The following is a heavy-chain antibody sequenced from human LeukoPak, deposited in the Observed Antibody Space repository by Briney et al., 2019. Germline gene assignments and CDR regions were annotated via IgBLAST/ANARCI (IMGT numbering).Heavy chain of an antibody. CDR3: ARAPYCSGGSCYYYYYGMDV. Sequence: ASVKVSCKASGYTFTGYCMHWVRQAPGQGLEWMGWINPNSGGTNYAQKFQGRVTMTRDTSISTAYMELSRLRSDDTAVYYCARAPYCSGGSCYYYYYGMDVWGQGTTVTVSS. CDR2: INPNSGGT. CDR1: GYTFTGYC. D-gene: IGHD2-15*01. J-gene: IGHJ6*02. V-gene: IGHV1-2*02.